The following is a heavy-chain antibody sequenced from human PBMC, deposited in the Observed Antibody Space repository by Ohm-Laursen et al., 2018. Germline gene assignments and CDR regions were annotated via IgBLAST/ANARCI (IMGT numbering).Heavy chain of an antibody. CDR3: AKAHLKNLDY. Sequence: SLRLSCTASGFTFSSYGMHWVRQAPGKGLEWVAVIWYDGSNKYYADSVKGRFTISRDNSKNTLYLQMYSLRAEDTAVYYCAKAHLKNLDYWGQGSLVTVSS. CDR1: GFTFSSYG. CDR2: IWYDGSNK. D-gene: IGHD1-14*01. V-gene: IGHV3-33*06. J-gene: IGHJ4*02.